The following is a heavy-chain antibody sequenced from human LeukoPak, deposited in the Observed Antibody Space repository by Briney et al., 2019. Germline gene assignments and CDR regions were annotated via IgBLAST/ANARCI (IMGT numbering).Heavy chain of an antibody. CDR3: ARDGAYYYDSSGYSDAFDI. CDR2: INPSGGST. Sequence: GASVKVSCKASGYTFTSYYMHWVRQAPGQGLVWMGIINPSGGSTSYAQKFQGRVTMTRDTSTSTVYMELSSLRSEDTAVYYCARDGAYYYDSSGYSDAFDIWGQGTMVTVSS. D-gene: IGHD3-22*01. CDR1: GYTFTSYY. V-gene: IGHV1-46*01. J-gene: IGHJ3*02.